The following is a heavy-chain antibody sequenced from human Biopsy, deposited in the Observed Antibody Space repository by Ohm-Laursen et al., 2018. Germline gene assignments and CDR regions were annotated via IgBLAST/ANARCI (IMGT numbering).Heavy chain of an antibody. V-gene: IGHV4-61*08. Sequence: PSETLSLTCTVSGGSISSGGSYWSWIRQPPGEGLEWLGYISNIGSTNYNPSLKSRVTISVDTSKNHFSLKLTSVTAADTAVYYCARESALAGDFDSWGQGTLVTVSS. CDR2: ISNIGST. CDR3: ARESALAGDFDS. J-gene: IGHJ4*02. D-gene: IGHD6-19*01. CDR1: GGSISSGGSY.